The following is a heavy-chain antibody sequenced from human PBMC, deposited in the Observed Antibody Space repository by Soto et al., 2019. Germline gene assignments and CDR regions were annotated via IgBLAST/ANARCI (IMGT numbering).Heavy chain of an antibody. CDR2: SSSSSSYI. J-gene: IGHJ4*02. Sequence: GGSLRLSCAASGFTFSSYSMNWVRQAPGKGLEWVSSSSSSSSYIYYADSVKGRFTISRDNAKNSLYLQMNSLRAEDTAVYYCARDRTVTTFEDFDYWGQGTLVTVSS. D-gene: IGHD4-4*01. CDR1: GFTFSSYS. V-gene: IGHV3-21*01. CDR3: ARDRTVTTFEDFDY.